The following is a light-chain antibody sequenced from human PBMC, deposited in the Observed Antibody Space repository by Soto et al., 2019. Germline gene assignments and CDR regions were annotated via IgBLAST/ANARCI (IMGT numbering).Light chain of an antibody. CDR3: QQGYSNPWT. CDR2: AAS. J-gene: IGKJ1*01. CDR1: QSISSY. Sequence: IQMTQSPSSLSASVGDRVTITCRASQSISSYLNWYQQKPGKAPKLLIYAASSLQSGVPSRFSGSGSGTNFTLSLNSLQPEDFATYYCQQGYSNPWTFGQGTKVDIK. V-gene: IGKV1-39*01.